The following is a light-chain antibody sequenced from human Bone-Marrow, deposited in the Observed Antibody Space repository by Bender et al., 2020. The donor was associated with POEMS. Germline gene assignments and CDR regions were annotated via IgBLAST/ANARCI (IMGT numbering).Light chain of an antibody. V-gene: IGLV2-8*01. J-gene: IGLJ3*02. CDR2: EAS. CDR1: SSDVGGYKY. Sequence: QSALTQPPSASGSPGQSVTISCTGTSSDVGGYKYVSWYQHHAGKAPKLIIYEASKRPSGVPARFSGSKSGNTASLTVSGLQAEDEADYYCSSYAGSNNKLFGGGTKVTVL. CDR3: SSYAGSNNKL.